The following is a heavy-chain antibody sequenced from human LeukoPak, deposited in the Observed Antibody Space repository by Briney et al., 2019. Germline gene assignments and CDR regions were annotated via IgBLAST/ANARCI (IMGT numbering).Heavy chain of an antibody. Sequence: GALRLSCVGSGFTFRSHAMSWVRQAPEKGLEFVXXXYENGGTTYYADSVXGRFSISRDNSKNTLYLQMDSLRGEDTAVYYCAKDFRIGYSAHFDYWGQGALVTVSS. CDR2: XYENGGTT. J-gene: IGHJ4*02. CDR3: AKDFRIGYSAHFDY. CDR1: GFTFRSHA. V-gene: IGHV3-23*01. D-gene: IGHD2-21*01.